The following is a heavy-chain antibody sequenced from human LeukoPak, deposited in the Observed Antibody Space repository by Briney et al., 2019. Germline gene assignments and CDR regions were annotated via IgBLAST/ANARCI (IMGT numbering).Heavy chain of an antibody. D-gene: IGHD2-2*02. Sequence: ASVKVSCKASGYTFTSYDINWVRQATGQGLEWMGWMNPNSGNTGYAQKFQGRVTMTRNTSISTAYMELSSLRSEDTAVYYCARGLGQGIVVVPAAIFRGWNWFDPWGQGTLVTDSS. V-gene: IGHV1-8*01. CDR1: GYTFTSYD. CDR2: MNPNSGNT. J-gene: IGHJ5*02. CDR3: ARGLGQGIVVVPAAIFRGWNWFDP.